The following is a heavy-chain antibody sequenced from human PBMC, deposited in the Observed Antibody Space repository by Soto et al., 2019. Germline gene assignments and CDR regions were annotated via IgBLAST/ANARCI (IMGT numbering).Heavy chain of an antibody. J-gene: IGHJ6*02. D-gene: IGHD6-6*01. CDR1: GYTFTSYG. Sequence: QVQLVQSGAEVKKPGASVKVSCKASGYTFTSYGISWVRQAPGQGLEWMGWISAYNGNTNYAQKLQGRVTVTTDTSTSTAYMELRSLRSDDTAVYYCARAGGSSSSWYYGMDVWGQGTTVTVSS. CDR2: ISAYNGNT. CDR3: ARAGGSSSSWYYGMDV. V-gene: IGHV1-18*01.